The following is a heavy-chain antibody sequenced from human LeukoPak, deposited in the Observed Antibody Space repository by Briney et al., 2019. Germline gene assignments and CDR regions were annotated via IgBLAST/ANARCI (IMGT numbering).Heavy chain of an antibody. Sequence: ASVKVSCKASGYAFTGYYMHWVRQAPGQGLEWMGRINPNSGGTNYAQKFQGRVTMTRDMSISTAYMELSRLRSDDTAVYYCARGYDDSSSWYNWFDPWGQGTLVTVSS. J-gene: IGHJ5*02. CDR1: GYAFTGYY. CDR2: INPNSGGT. D-gene: IGHD6-13*01. V-gene: IGHV1-2*06. CDR3: ARGYDDSSSWYNWFDP.